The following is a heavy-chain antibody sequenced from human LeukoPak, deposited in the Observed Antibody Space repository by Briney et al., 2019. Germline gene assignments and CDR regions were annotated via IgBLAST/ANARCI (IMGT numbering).Heavy chain of an antibody. J-gene: IGHJ4*02. CDR1: GGSISSYY. CDR2: IYYSGST. CDR3: ASSMIRGVDFDY. D-gene: IGHD3-10*01. V-gene: IGHV4-59*01. Sequence: SETLSLTCTVSGGSISSYYWSWIRQPPGKGLEWIGYIYYSGSTNYNPSLKSRVTISVDTSKNQFSLKLSSVTAADTAVYYCASSMIRGVDFDYWGQGTLVTVSS.